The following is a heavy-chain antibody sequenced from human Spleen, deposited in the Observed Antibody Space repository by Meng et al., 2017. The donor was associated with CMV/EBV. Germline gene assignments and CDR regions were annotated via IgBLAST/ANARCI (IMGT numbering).Heavy chain of an antibody. D-gene: IGHD2-21*01. J-gene: IGHJ4*02. CDR1: GFTFSSYG. CDR3: AKYSAVGERLYYFDY. V-gene: IGHV3-21*04. Sequence: GESLKISCAASGFTFSSYGMHWVRQAPGKGLEWVSSISPRSDYINYADSVKGRFTISRDNAKNTLYLQMNSLRAEDTAVYYCAKYSAVGERLYYFDYWGQGTLVTVSS. CDR2: ISPRSDYI.